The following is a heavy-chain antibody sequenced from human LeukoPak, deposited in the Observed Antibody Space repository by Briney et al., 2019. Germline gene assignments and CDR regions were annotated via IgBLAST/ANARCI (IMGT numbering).Heavy chain of an antibody. Sequence: GESLKISCKGSGFTVSSNYMSRVRQAPGKGLEWVANIKQDGGEKYYVDSVKGRFTISRDNAKNSLYLQMKSLRAEDTALYYCVKDLGSSIRNPTFDYWGQGTLVTVSS. CDR3: VKDLGSSIRNPTFDY. D-gene: IGHD2-2*01. CDR1: GFTVSSNY. J-gene: IGHJ4*02. CDR2: IKQDGGEK. V-gene: IGHV3-7*03.